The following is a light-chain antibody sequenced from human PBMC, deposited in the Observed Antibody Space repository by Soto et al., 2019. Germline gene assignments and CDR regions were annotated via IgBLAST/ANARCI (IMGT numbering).Light chain of an antibody. CDR3: AAWNDRPYLWV. Sequence: QSVLTQPPSASGTPGQRVSISCSGSSSNIGSNAVHWYQQFPGTAPRLLIYRDNQRPSVVPDRFSGSKSGTSASLVISGLQSEDEADYYCAAWNDRPYLWVFGGGTKVTVL. V-gene: IGLV1-44*01. J-gene: IGLJ3*02. CDR1: SSNIGSNA. CDR2: RDN.